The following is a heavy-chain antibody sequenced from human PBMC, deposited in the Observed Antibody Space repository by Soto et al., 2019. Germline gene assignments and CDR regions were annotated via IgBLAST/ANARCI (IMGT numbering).Heavy chain of an antibody. J-gene: IGHJ5*02. CDR3: ARDRGRITMVRGLVGHYNWFDP. CDR2: IYYSGST. CDR1: GGSISSGGYY. Sequence: SETLSLTCTVSGGSISSGGYYWSWIRQHPGKGLEWIGYIYYSGSTYYNPSLKSRVTISVDTSKNQFSLKLSSVTAADTAVYYCARDRGRITMVRGLVGHYNWFDPWGQGTLVTVSS. D-gene: IGHD3-10*01. V-gene: IGHV4-31*03.